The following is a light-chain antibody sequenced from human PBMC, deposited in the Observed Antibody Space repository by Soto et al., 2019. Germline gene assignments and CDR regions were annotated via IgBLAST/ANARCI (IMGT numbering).Light chain of an antibody. J-gene: IGLJ1*01. CDR3: CSYVGATTYV. CDR1: ASNIGGYNL. CDR2: EGV. Sequence: QSALTQPASVSGSPGQSITITCTGSASNIGGYNLVSWYQHHAGKAPKVIIYEGVKRPSGVSNRFSGFKSVTTASLTISGLQADDEADYYCCSYVGATTYVFGSGTKVTVL. V-gene: IGLV2-23*01.